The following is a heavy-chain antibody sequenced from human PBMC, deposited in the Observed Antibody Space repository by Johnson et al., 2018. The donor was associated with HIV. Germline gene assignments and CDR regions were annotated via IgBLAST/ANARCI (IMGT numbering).Heavy chain of an antibody. D-gene: IGHD5-18*01. V-gene: IGHV3-30-3*01. CDR3: ARDRIRSTAPDTFDV. CDR1: GFTFSSYA. J-gene: IGHJ3*01. Sequence: QMMLVESGGGVVQPGRSLRLSCAASGFTFSSYAMHWVRQPPGQGLEWVAVISYGGNKQYYVDSVEGRFTISRDNSKDTLYLQMNNLTIEDTAVYSCARDRIRSTAPDTFDVWGQGTMVTVSS. CDR2: ISYGGNKQ.